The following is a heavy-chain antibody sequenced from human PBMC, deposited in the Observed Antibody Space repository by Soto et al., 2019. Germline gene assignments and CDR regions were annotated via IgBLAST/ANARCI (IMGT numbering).Heavy chain of an antibody. Sequence: SVKVSCKASGGTFSSCAISWVRQAPGQGLEWMGGIIPIFGTANYAQKFQGRVTITADESTGTAYMELSSLRSEDTAVYYCASMTTVVKNWFDPWGQGTLVTVSS. CDR1: GGTFSSCA. D-gene: IGHD4-17*01. J-gene: IGHJ5*02. V-gene: IGHV1-69*13. CDR3: ASMTTVVKNWFDP. CDR2: IIPIFGTA.